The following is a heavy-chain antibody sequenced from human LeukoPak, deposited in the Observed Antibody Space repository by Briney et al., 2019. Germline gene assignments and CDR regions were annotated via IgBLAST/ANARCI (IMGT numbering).Heavy chain of an antibody. CDR1: GFTFSSYG. CDR3: ARGILRTTFDY. J-gene: IGHJ4*02. CDR2: ISGSGGST. V-gene: IGHV3-23*01. D-gene: IGHD3-9*01. Sequence: GGSLRLSCAASGFTFSSYGMSWVRQAPGKGLEWVSAISGSGGSTYYADSVKGRFTISRDNSKNTLYLQMNSLRAEDTAVYYCARGILRTTFDYWGQGTLVTVSS.